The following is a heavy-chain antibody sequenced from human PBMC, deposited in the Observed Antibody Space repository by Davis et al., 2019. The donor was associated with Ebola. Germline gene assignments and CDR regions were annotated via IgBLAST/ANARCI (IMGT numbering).Heavy chain of an antibody. CDR3: ASHRITMVRGVIIREFSWDY. CDR1: GGSISSGDYY. J-gene: IGHJ4*02. Sequence: MPSETLSLTCTVSGGSISSGDYYWSWIRQPPGKGLEWIGYIYYSGSTYYNPSLKSRVTISVDTSKNQFSLKLSSVTAADTAVYYCASHRITMVRGVIIREFSWDYWGQGTLVTVSS. D-gene: IGHD3-10*01. V-gene: IGHV4-30-4*01. CDR2: IYYSGST.